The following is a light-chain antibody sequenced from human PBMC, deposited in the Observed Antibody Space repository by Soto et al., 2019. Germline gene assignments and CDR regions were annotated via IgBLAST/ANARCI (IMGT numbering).Light chain of an antibody. V-gene: IGLV2-14*01. J-gene: IGLJ1*01. Sequence: QSALTQPASVSGSPGQSITISCTGTSSDVGVYDYVSWYQQHPVKAPKLIIYDVTDRPSGVSSRFAGSKSGNTASLTISGLQAEDEADYYCGSLTSGSTRVFGTGTKVTVL. CDR2: DVT. CDR1: SSDVGVYDY. CDR3: GSLTSGSTRV.